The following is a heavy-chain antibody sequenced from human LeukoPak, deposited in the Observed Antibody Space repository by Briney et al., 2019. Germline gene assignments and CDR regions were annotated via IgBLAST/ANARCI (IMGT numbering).Heavy chain of an antibody. D-gene: IGHD7-27*01. CDR3: ASRKLGNDY. Sequence: SETLSLTCTVSSGSISNSNFYWGWIRQPPGKGLEWIGYIYYTGTSYNPSLKSRVTISADTSKNQFSLKLISVTAADTAVYYCASRKLGNDYWGQGTLVTVSS. CDR1: SGSISNSNFY. V-gene: IGHV4-61*05. J-gene: IGHJ4*02. CDR2: IYYTGT.